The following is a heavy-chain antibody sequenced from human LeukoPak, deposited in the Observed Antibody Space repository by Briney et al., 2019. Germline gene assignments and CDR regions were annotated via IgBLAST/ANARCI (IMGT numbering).Heavy chain of an antibody. CDR3: AKAVGSISWSFDY. CDR1: GFTFSNAW. J-gene: IGHJ4*02. CDR2: MSYDGSDK. V-gene: IGHV3-30*18. D-gene: IGHD6-13*01. Sequence: GGSLRLSCAASGFTFSNAWMSWVGQAPGKGLEWVALMSYDGSDKSYADSVKGRFTISRDNSKTPLYLQMDSLRGDDAAVYYCAKAVGSISWSFDYWGQGTLVTVSS.